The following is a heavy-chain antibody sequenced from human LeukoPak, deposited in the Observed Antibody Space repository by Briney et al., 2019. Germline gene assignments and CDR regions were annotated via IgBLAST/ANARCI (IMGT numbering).Heavy chain of an antibody. CDR2: IGSRSSYI. D-gene: IGHD5-24*01. V-gene: IGHV3-11*06. J-gene: IGHJ4*02. CDR1: GFTFSDYY. CDR3: ARDSSLEMATISSFDY. Sequence: GVSLRLSCAASGFTFSDYYMSWIRQAPGKGLEWVSSIGSRSSYIYYADSVKGRFTIFRDNAKNSLYLQMNSLRAEDTAVYYCARDSSLEMATISSFDYWGQGTLVTVSS.